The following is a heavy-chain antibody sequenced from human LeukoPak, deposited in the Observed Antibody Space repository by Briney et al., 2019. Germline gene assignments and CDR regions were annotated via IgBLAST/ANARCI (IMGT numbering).Heavy chain of an antibody. CDR2: ISWNSGSI. CDR1: GFTFDDYA. Sequence: GRSLRLSCAASGFTFDDYAMHWVRQAPGKGLEWVSGISWNSGSIGYADSVKGRFTISRDNAKNSLYLQMNSLRAEDTALYYCAEDPSHAGTAVDYWGQGTLVTVSS. J-gene: IGHJ4*02. V-gene: IGHV3-9*01. D-gene: IGHD1-1*01. CDR3: AEDPSHAGTAVDY.